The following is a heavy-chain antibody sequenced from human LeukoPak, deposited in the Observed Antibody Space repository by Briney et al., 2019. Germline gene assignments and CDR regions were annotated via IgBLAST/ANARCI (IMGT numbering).Heavy chain of an antibody. J-gene: IGHJ6*03. CDR3: ARTYCSSTSCYSGYYYMDV. CDR2: IYHSGST. CDR1: GYSISSVYY. Sequence: PSETLSLTCTVSGYSISSVYYWGWIRQPPGKGLEWIGNIYHSGSTYYNPSLKSRVTISIDTSKNQFSLKLSSVTAADTAVYYCARTYCSSTSCYSGYYYMDVWGKGTTVTVSS. D-gene: IGHD2-2*01. V-gene: IGHV4-38-2*02.